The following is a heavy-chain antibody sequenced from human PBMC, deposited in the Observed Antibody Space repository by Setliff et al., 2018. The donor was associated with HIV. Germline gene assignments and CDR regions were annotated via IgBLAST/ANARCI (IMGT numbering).Heavy chain of an antibody. D-gene: IGHD6-19*01. V-gene: IGHV3-21*04. Sequence: GGSLRLSCLGSGFTFSTYSMNWVRQAPGKGLEWVSSIDSSGTYIYYADSMKGRFTISRDNAENSLYLQMTSLRAGDTAVYYCAAGSKSGWNYWGQGTLVTVSS. CDR2: IDSSGTYI. CDR3: AAGSKSGWNY. CDR1: GFTFSTYS. J-gene: IGHJ4*02.